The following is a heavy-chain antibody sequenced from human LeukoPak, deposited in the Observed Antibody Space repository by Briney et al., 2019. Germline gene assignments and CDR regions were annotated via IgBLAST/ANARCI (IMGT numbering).Heavy chain of an antibody. CDR2: INHSGST. V-gene: IGHV4-34*01. CDR3: ARVLTQF. CDR1: GGSFSGYY. Sequence: SETLSLTCAVYGGSFSGYYWSWIRQLPGKGLEWIGEINHSGSTNYNPSLKSRVTISVDTSKNQFSLKLSSVTAADTAVYYCARVLTQFWGQGTLVTVSS. J-gene: IGHJ4*02.